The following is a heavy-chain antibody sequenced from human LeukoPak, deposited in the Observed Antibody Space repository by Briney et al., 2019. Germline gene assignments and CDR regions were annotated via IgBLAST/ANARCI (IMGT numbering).Heavy chain of an antibody. CDR3: ARGVSKAVAGKTGAFDI. Sequence: GASVKVSCKASGYTFTSYDINWVRQATGQGLEWMGWMNPNSGNTGYTQKFQGRVTMTRNTSISTAYMELSSLKSEDTAVYYCARGVSKAVAGKTGAFDIWGQGTMVTVSS. CDR2: MNPNSGNT. V-gene: IGHV1-8*01. D-gene: IGHD6-19*01. J-gene: IGHJ3*02. CDR1: GYTFTSYD.